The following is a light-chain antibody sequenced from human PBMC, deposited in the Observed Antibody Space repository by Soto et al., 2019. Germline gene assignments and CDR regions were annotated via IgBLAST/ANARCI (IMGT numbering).Light chain of an antibody. CDR1: SSDVGGYNY. CDR2: DVS. Sequence: QSALTQPRSVSGSPGQSVTISCTGTSSDVGGYNYVSWYQQHPGKAPKLMIYDVSKRPSGVPDRFSGSKSGNTASLTISRLLADDEAHYSCCSYAGSYTRVFGTGTTLTLL. V-gene: IGLV2-11*01. CDR3: CSYAGSYTRV. J-gene: IGLJ1*01.